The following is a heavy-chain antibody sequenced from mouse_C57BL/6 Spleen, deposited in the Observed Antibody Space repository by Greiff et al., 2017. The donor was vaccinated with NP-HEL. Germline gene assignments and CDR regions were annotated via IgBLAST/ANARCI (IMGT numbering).Heavy chain of an antibody. J-gene: IGHJ4*01. CDR2: IRNKANGYTT. D-gene: IGHD3-2*02. CDR3: ARYRATAQAMGVMDY. V-gene: IGHV7-3*01. Sequence: EVMLVESGGGLVQPGGSLSLSCAASGFTFTDYYMSWVRQPPGKALEWLGFIRNKANGYTTEYSASVKGRFTISRDNSQSILYLQMNALRAEDSATYYCARYRATAQAMGVMDYWGQGTSVTVSS. CDR1: GFTFTDYY.